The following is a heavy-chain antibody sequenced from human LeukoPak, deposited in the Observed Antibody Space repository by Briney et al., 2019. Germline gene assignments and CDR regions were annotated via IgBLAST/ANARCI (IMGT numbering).Heavy chain of an antibody. CDR2: ISGSGGST. CDR1: GFTFNNYA. V-gene: IGHV3-23*01. CDR3: AKDGYSGYDVFDC. Sequence: GGSLRLSCAASGFTFNNYAMSWVRQAPGKGLEWVSTISGSGGSTYYADSVKGRFTISRDKSKNTLYLQMNSLGVEDTAVYYCAKDGYSGYDVFDCWGQGTLVTVSS. J-gene: IGHJ4*02. D-gene: IGHD5-12*01.